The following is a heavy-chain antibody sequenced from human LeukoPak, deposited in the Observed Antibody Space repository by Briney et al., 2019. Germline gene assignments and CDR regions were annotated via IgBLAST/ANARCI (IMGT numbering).Heavy chain of an antibody. J-gene: IGHJ4*02. D-gene: IGHD3-3*01. CDR1: GFTFNNAW. Sequence: PGGSLRLSCAASGFTFNNAWMGWVRQAPGKGLEWLGRIKSKTDGGTPDYAAPVKDRFIISRDDSKNTLYLQMNSLKTEDTGVYYCTTVAVSSNDDFWSGYIAFLARLWGQGTLVTVSS. V-gene: IGHV3-15*01. CDR3: TTVAVSSNDDFWSGYIAFLARL. CDR2: IKSKTDGGTP.